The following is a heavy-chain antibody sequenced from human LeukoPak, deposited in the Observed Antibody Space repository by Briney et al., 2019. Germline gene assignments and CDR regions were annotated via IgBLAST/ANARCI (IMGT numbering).Heavy chain of an antibody. CDR2: IIPIFGTA. CDR3: ARKLEYSSSWYWFDP. D-gene: IGHD6-13*01. CDR1: GYTFRDYY. V-gene: IGHV1-69*05. J-gene: IGHJ5*02. Sequence: SVKVSCKASGYTFRDYYMHWVRQAPGQGLEWMGGIIPIFGTANYAQKFQGRVTITTDESTSTAYMELSSLRSEDTAVYYCARKLEYSSSWYWFDPWGQGTLVTVSS.